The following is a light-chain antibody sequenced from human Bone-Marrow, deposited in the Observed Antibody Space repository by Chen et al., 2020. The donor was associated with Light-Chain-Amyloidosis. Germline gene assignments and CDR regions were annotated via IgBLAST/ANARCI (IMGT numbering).Light chain of an antibody. Sequence: NFMLTQPHSVSESPGKTVIISCTRSSGSIATNYVQWYQQRPGSSPTTVIYEDGQRPSVVPDRFSGSIDRSSNSASLTISGLKTEDEADYYCQSYQGSSQGVFGGGTKLTVL. J-gene: IGLJ3*02. CDR2: EDG. CDR3: QSYQGSSQGV. CDR1: SGSIATNY. V-gene: IGLV6-57*01.